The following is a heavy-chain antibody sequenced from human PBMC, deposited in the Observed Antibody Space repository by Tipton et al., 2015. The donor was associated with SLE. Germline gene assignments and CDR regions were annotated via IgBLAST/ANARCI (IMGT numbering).Heavy chain of an antibody. CDR1: GYSISSGYY. Sequence: TLSLTCAVSGYSISSGYYWGWIWQPPGKGPEWIGSIYHSGSTYYNPSLKSRVTISVDTSKNQFSLKLSSVTAADTAVYYCARVDDFPTTWRFDPWGQGTLVTVSS. V-gene: IGHV4-38-2*01. CDR2: IYHSGST. CDR3: ARVDDFPTTWRFDP. J-gene: IGHJ5*02. D-gene: IGHD5/OR15-5a*01.